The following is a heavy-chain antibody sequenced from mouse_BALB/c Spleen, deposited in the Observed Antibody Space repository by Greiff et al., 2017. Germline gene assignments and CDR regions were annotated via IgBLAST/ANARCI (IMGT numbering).Heavy chain of an antibody. J-gene: IGHJ1*01. CDR3: TRYYYSSQGWYFDV. D-gene: IGHD1-1*01. V-gene: IGHV1-15*01. CDR1: VYSFTDYE. CDR2: IDPETGGT. Sequence: QVQLKESGAELVRPGASVTLSCKASVYSFTDYEMHWVKQTPVHGLEWIGAIDPETGGTAYNQKFKGKATLTADKSSSTAYMELRSLTSEGSAVYSCTRYYYSSQGWYFDVWGAGTTVTVSS.